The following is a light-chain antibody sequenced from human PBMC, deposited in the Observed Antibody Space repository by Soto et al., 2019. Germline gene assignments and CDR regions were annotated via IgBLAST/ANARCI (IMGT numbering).Light chain of an antibody. V-gene: IGKV2-30*01. J-gene: IGKJ1*01. CDR1: QSLLYRDGNTY. CDR2: KVS. Sequence: DVVMTQSPLSLPVTPGQPASISCRSSQSLLYRDGNTYLNWFQQRPGQSPRRLISKVSNRDSGVPDRFSGRGSGTEFTLRISKVEAEDVGVYYCMQSTHWPWTFGQGTKVDIK. CDR3: MQSTHWPWT.